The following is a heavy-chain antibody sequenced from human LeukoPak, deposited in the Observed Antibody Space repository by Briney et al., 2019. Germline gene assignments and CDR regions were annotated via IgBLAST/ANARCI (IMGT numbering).Heavy chain of an antibody. CDR1: GFTFSDYY. CDR2: ISSSGSTI. J-gene: IGHJ6*02. CDR3: ARDQGSSWYDYYYYYGMDV. Sequence: GGSLRLSCAASGFTFSDYYMSWIRQAPGKGLEWVSYISSSGSTIYYADSVKGRFTISRDNAKNTLYLQMNSLRAEDTAVYYCARDQGSSWYDYYYYYGMDVWGQGTTVTVSS. D-gene: IGHD6-13*01. V-gene: IGHV3-11*04.